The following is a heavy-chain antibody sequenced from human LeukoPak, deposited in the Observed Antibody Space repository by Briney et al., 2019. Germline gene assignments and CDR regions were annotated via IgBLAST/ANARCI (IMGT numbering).Heavy chain of an antibody. CDR2: ISSSGSYI. V-gene: IGHV3-21*01. CDR3: ARDRYDFWSGYYVY. J-gene: IGHJ4*02. D-gene: IGHD3-3*01. CDR1: GFTFSSYS. Sequence: PGGSLRLSCAASGFTFSSYSMNWVRQAPGKGLEWLSSISSSGSYIYYADSVKGRFTISRDNAKNSLYLQMNSLRAEDTAVYYCARDRYDFWSGYYVYWGQGTLVTVSS.